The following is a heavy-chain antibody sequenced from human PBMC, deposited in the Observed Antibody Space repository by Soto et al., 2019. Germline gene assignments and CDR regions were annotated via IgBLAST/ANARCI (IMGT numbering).Heavy chain of an antibody. J-gene: IGHJ4*02. D-gene: IGHD6-13*01. V-gene: IGHV3-21*01. CDR2: ISSSSSYI. CDR1: GFTFSSYS. Sequence: GGSLRLSCAASGFTFSSYSMNWVRQAPGKGLEWVSSISSSSSYIYYAESVKGRFTISRDNAKNSLYLQMNSLRAEDTAVYYCARRGQPQGPYYFDYWGQGTLVTVSS. CDR3: ARRGQPQGPYYFDY.